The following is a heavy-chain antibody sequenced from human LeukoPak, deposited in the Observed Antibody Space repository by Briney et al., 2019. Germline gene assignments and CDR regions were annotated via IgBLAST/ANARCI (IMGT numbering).Heavy chain of an antibody. CDR2: INHSGST. J-gene: IGHJ4*02. CDR3: ARHPRLRPYYFDY. V-gene: IGHV4-34*01. CDR1: GESFSGHC. Sequence: SETLSLTCPVYGESFSGHCWSWIRQPPGKGLEWIGEINHSGSTNYSPSLKSRVTISLDTSKNQFSLNLSSVTAADTAVYYCARHPRLRPYYFDYWGQGTLVTVSS. D-gene: IGHD4-17*01.